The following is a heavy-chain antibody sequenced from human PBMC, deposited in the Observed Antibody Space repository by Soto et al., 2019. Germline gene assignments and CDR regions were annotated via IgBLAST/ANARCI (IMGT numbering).Heavy chain of an antibody. CDR3: ARHHALFWFDP. J-gene: IGHJ5*02. CDR1: GDSISSRNYS. CDR2: IHYSGST. Sequence: QLQLQESGPGLVRPSETLSLSCTVSGDSISSRNYSWGWIRQPPGEGLEWIGSIHYSGSTYYNPFLKSRVTISVDTSKSDFSLRLSSVTAADTAVYYCARHHALFWFDPRGQRSLVTVSS. D-gene: IGHD2-8*01. V-gene: IGHV4-39*01.